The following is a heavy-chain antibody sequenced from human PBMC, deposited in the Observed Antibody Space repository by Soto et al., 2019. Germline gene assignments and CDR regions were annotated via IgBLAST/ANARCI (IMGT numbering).Heavy chain of an antibody. Sequence: QITLKESGPTLVKPTQTLTLTCTFSGFSLSTSGVGVGWIRQPPGKALEWLALIYWDDDKRYSPSLKSRLTITKDTSRNQGGLTMTNMDPVNTATYYGAHRRSVTTMPPNWFAPWFEGTLVTVSS. CDR1: GFSLSTSGVG. J-gene: IGHJ5*02. CDR3: AHRRSVTTMPPNWFAP. V-gene: IGHV2-5*02. CDR2: IYWDDDK. D-gene: IGHD2-2*01.